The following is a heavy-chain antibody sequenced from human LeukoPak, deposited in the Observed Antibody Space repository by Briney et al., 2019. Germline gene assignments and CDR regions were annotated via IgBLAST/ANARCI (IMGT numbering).Heavy chain of an antibody. J-gene: IGHJ4*02. CDR1: GFIFDDYG. Sequence: PGGSLRLSCAASGFIFDDYGMSWVRQALGKGLEWVSVIYSGGGTYYADSVKGRFTISRDNSKNTLYLQMNSLRAEDTAVYYCARGASRDGSGYWGQGTLVTVSS. CDR2: IYSGGGT. D-gene: IGHD5-24*01. CDR3: ARGASRDGSGY. V-gene: IGHV3-66*01.